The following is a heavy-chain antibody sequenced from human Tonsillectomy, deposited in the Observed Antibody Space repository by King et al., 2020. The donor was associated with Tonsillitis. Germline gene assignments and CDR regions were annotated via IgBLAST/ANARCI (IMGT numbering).Heavy chain of an antibody. CDR3: ARGLDDLDY. D-gene: IGHD1-1*01. V-gene: IGHV3-11*01. J-gene: IGHJ4*02. CDR1: GFTFSDYY. Sequence: VQLGESGGGLIKPGGALRLSCAASGFTFSDYYMSSIRQAPGEGLEWVSYISSSGSPIYYADSVKGRFAISRDNAKNSLYLQMNSLRAEEPAVYYCARGLDDLDYWGQGTLVTVSS. CDR2: ISSSGSPI.